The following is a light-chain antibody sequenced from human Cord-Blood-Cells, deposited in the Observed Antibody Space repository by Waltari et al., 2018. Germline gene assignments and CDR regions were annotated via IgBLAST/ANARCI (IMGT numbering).Light chain of an antibody. CDR1: SFTQRL. CDR2: KDS. J-gene: IGLJ3*02. V-gene: IGLV3-25*01. CDR3: QSADSSGTWV. Sequence: SYELPQLPSVPVPPGETAKITCSGSSFTQRLYSCYQQKPGQAPVLVIYKDSERPSGIPERFSGSSSGTKVTLTISGVQAEDEADYYCQSADSSGTWVFGGGTKLTVL.